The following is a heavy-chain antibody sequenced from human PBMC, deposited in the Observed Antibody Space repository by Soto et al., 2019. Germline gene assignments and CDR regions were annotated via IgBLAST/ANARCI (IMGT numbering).Heavy chain of an antibody. V-gene: IGHV1-18*01. Sequence: QVQLVQSGAEVKKPGASVKVSCKGSGYTFTSHGITWVRQAPGQGLEWMGWSSADNGDTKYAQKVQGRVTMTTETSTSTAYMELRSLRFDDTAIYYCARPRNWLRSGGMDVWGQGTTVTVSS. CDR3: ARPRNWLRSGGMDV. CDR2: SSADNGDT. D-gene: IGHD5-12*01. J-gene: IGHJ6*02. CDR1: GYTFTSHG.